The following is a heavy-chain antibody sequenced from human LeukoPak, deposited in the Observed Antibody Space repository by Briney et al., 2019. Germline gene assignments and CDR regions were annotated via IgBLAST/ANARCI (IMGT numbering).Heavy chain of an antibody. J-gene: IGHJ4*02. CDR2: ISGSGGST. D-gene: IGHD6-13*01. CDR3: AKDLGRIAAAGPSDY. Sequence: GSLXXXXAASGLTFSSYAXXWVRQAPGKGXEWXSAISGSGGSTYYADSVKGRFTISRDNSKNTLYLQMNSLRAEDTAVYYCAKDLGRIAAAGPSDYWGQGTLVTVSS. V-gene: IGHV3-23*01. CDR1: GLTFSSYA.